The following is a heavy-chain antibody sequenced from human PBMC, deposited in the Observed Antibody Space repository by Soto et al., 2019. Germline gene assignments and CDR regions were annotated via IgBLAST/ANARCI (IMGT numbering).Heavy chain of an antibody. Sequence: QVQLQESGPGLVKPSGTLSLTCAVSGGSISSSNWWSWVRQPPGKGLEWIGEIYHSGSTNYNPSLKSRVTISVDTSKNQFSLKLSSVTAADTAVYYCARGFHVRIAYYYDSSGPSDPWGQGTLVTVSS. CDR1: GGSISSSNW. V-gene: IGHV4-4*02. CDR2: IYHSGST. D-gene: IGHD3-22*01. CDR3: ARGFHVRIAYYYDSSGPSDP. J-gene: IGHJ5*02.